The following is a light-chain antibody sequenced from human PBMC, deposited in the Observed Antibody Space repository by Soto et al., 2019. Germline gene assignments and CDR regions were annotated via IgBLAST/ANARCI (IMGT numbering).Light chain of an antibody. Sequence: SYELTQPPSVSVSPGQTASITCSGDKLGDKYACWYQQNPGQSPVLVIYQDDKRPSGIPERFSGSNSGNTATLTISGTQAMDEADYFCQAWDSSTYVVFGGGTKLTVL. J-gene: IGLJ2*01. V-gene: IGLV3-1*01. CDR1: KLGDKY. CDR2: QDD. CDR3: QAWDSSTYVV.